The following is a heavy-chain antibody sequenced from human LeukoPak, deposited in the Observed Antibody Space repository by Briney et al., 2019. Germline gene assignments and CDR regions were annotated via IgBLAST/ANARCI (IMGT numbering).Heavy chain of an antibody. CDR3: ASRSHDYGGKEYYFDY. J-gene: IGHJ4*02. CDR1: GGSISSSSYY. CDR2: IYYSGST. Sequence: SETLSLTCTVSGGSISSSSYYWGWIRQPPGKGLEWIGSIYYSGSTYYNPYLKSRVTISVDASKNQFSLKLSSVTAADTAVYYCASRSHDYGGKEYYFDYWGQGTLVTVSS. V-gene: IGHV4-39*01. D-gene: IGHD4-23*01.